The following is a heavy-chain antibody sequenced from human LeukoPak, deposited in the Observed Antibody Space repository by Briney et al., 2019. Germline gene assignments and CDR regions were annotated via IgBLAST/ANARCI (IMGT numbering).Heavy chain of an antibody. Sequence: PGGSLRLSCAASGFAVSSNYMSWVRQAPGKGLEWVSVIYSGGSTYYADSVKGRFTISRDNSKNTLYLQMNSLRAEDTAVYYCTRGSGIVVAGWDWFDPWGQGTLVTVSS. CDR2: IYSGGST. J-gene: IGHJ5*02. CDR3: TRGSGIVVAGWDWFDP. CDR1: GFAVSSNY. D-gene: IGHD6-19*01. V-gene: IGHV3-53*01.